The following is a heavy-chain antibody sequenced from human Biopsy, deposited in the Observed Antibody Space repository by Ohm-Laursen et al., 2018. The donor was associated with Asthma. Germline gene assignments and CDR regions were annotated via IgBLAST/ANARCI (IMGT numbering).Heavy chain of an antibody. J-gene: IGHJ4*02. D-gene: IGHD1-26*01. CDR3: AKDVFPGWELRRGPDY. V-gene: IGHV3-30*18. CDR1: GFSFSNYG. CDR2: ISFDGSNK. Sequence: SLRFSCTAPGFSFSNYGMHWVRQAPGKGLDWVAVISFDGSNKNYTDSVKGRFTISRDNSRNTLHLQMNSLRAEDTAVYYCAKDVFPGWELRRGPDYWGQGTLVTVSS.